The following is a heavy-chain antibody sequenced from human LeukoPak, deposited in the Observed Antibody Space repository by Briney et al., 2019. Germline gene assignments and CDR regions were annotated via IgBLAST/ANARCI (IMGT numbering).Heavy chain of an antibody. CDR2: IYTSGIT. Sequence: PGGSLRLSCAVSGFAVSSNFMSWVRQAPGKGPEWVSVIYTSGITYYADSVRGRFTISRDNSKNTLFLVMNSLRVDDSAVYYCAKENSGSYPSYWDSWGQGTLVTVSS. D-gene: IGHD3-10*01. V-gene: IGHV3-66*01. CDR3: AKENSGSYPSYWDS. CDR1: GFAVSSNF. J-gene: IGHJ4*02.